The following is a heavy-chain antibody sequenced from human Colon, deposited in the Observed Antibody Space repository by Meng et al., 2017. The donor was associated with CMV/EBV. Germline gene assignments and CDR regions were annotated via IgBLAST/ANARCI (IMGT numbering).Heavy chain of an antibody. J-gene: IGHJ6*02. CDR1: GYTFAHFG. Sequence: ASVKVSCKTSGYTFAHFGISWVRQAPGQGLEWVGRINSYNGNTDYGQSFQGRAIMTTDTSTSTAYMELRGLRSDDTAVYYCARVYNWNNLYFYALDFWGQGTTVTVSS. CDR2: INSYNGNT. D-gene: IGHD1/OR15-1a*01. CDR3: ARVYNWNNLYFYALDF. V-gene: IGHV1-18*01.